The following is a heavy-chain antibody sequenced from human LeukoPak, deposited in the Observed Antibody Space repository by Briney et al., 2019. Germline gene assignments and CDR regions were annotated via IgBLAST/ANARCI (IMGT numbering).Heavy chain of an antibody. CDR1: GCSFTGYW. J-gene: IGHJ4*02. D-gene: IGHD3-10*01. Sequence: GGSLQISCKGAGCSFTGYWIGWVRRMPGKGLEWMGIIYPGDSDTRYSPSLQGEVTISADKSISTAYLQWSSLKASDAAMYYCARDGGSGSRFDYWGQGTLVTVSS. V-gene: IGHV5-51*01. CDR3: ARDGGSGSRFDY. CDR2: IYPGDSDT.